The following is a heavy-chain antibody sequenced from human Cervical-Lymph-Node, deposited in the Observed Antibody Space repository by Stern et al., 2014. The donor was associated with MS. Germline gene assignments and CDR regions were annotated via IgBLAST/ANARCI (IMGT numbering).Heavy chain of an antibody. CDR1: GFTFDDYA. D-gene: IGHD1-26*01. Sequence: EVQLVESGGGLVQPGRSLRLSCAASGFTFDDYAMHWVRQAPGKGLGGVAGISWNSVSIGYADSVKGRFTISRDNAKNSLYLQMNSLRTEDTALYYCAKSSGSFFVSLDYWGQGNLVTVSS. CDR2: ISWNSVSI. CDR3: AKSSGSFFVSLDY. V-gene: IGHV3-9*01. J-gene: IGHJ4*02.